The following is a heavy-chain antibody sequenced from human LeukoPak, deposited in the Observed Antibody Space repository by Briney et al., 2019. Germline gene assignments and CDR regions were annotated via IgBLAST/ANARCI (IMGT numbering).Heavy chain of an antibody. CDR2: IHYSGST. J-gene: IGHJ4*02. CDR1: GGSISSGGYY. Sequence: SQTLSLTCTVSGGSISSGGYYWSWLRQHPGKGLEWIGYIHYSGSTYYNPSLKSRVTISVDTSKNQFSLKLSSVTAADTAVYYCARYYDSSGYYRYFDYWGQGTLVTVSS. D-gene: IGHD3-22*01. V-gene: IGHV4-31*03. CDR3: ARYYDSSGYYRYFDY.